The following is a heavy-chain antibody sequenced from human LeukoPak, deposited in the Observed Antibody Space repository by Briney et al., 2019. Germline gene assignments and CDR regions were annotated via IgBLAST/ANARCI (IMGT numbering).Heavy chain of an antibody. CDR2: INHSGST. J-gene: IGHJ3*02. Sequence: SETLSLTCADSGGSFSGYYWNWIRQPPGKGLEWIGEINHSGSTSYNPSLKSRVTISVDTSKNQFSLKLTSVTAADTAVYYCARARSAFDIWGQGTMVTVFS. V-gene: IGHV4-34*01. CDR1: GGSFSGYY. CDR3: ARARSAFDI.